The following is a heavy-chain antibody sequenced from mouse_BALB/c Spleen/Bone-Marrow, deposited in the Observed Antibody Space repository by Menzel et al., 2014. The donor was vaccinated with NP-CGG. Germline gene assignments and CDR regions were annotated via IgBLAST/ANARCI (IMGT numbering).Heavy chain of an antibody. V-gene: IGHV5-12-2*01. D-gene: IGHD1-2*01. CDR2: ISNGGGST. J-gene: IGHJ2*01. Sequence: EVQGVESGGGLVQPGGSLKLSCAASGSTFSSYTMSWVRQTPEKRLEWVAYISNGGGSTYYPDTVKGRFTISRDNAKNTLYLQMSSLKPEDTAMYYCARRSAATYYFDYWGQGTTLTVSS. CDR3: ARRSAATYYFDY. CDR1: GSTFSSYT.